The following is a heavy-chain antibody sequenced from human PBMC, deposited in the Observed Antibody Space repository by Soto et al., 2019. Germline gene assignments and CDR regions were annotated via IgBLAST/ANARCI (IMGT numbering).Heavy chain of an antibody. J-gene: IGHJ4*02. CDR1: GGSISIGDYY. V-gene: IGHV4-30-4*02. D-gene: IGHD5-18*01. Sequence: SDTLSLTCTVSGGSISIGDYYWSWIRQPPGKGLEWIGYIYYSGSTYYNPSLKSRVTISVDTSKNQFSLKLSSVTAADTAVYYCARVGVVDTAMTHFDYWGQGTLVTVSS. CDR3: ARVGVVDTAMTHFDY. CDR2: IYYSGST.